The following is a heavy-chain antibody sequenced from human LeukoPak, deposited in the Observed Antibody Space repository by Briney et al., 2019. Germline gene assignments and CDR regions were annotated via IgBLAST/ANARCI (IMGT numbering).Heavy chain of an antibody. CDR3: ARRNTRVGATVFDY. J-gene: IGHJ4*02. D-gene: IGHD1-26*01. CDR2: IYYSGST. V-gene: IGHV4-39*01. CDR1: GGSISRSSYY. Sequence: SETLSLTCTVSGGSISRSSYYWGWIRQPPGKGLEWIGSIYYSGSTYHNPSLKSRVTISVDTSKNQFSVELSSVTAADTAVYYCARRNTRVGATVFDYWGQGTLVTVSS.